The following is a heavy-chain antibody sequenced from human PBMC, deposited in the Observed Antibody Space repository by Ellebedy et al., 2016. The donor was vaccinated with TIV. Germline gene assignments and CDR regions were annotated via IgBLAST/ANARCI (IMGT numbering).Heavy chain of an antibody. Sequence: SETLSLTCAVYGGSFSGYSWSWIRQPPGRGLEWIGEIDHGGSTNYNPSLKSRITISVDTSKSHFSLKLTSVTAADMAVYYCARNILKFLNAFEIWGQGTMVTVSS. CDR2: IDHGGST. J-gene: IGHJ3*02. CDR3: ARNILKFLNAFEI. D-gene: IGHD3-3*01. V-gene: IGHV4-34*01. CDR1: GGSFSGYS.